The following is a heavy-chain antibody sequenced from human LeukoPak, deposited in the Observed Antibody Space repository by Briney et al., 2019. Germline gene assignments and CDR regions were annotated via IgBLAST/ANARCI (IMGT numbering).Heavy chain of an antibody. J-gene: IGHJ6*03. Sequence: GGSLRLSXAASGFTFSSYGMHWVRQAPGKGLEWVAFIRYDGSNKYYADSVKGRFTISRDNSKNTLYLQMNSLRAEDTAVYYCAKDGGSGDYYYYMDVWGKGTTVTVSS. CDR1: GFTFSSYG. D-gene: IGHD2-15*01. CDR3: AKDGGSGDYYYYMDV. V-gene: IGHV3-30*02. CDR2: IRYDGSNK.